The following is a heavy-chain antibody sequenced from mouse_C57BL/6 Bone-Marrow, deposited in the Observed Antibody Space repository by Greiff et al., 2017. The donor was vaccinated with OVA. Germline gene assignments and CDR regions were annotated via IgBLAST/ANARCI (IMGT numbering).Heavy chain of an antibody. V-gene: IGHV14-4*01. J-gene: IGHJ2*01. Sequence: EVKLMESGAELVRPGASVKLSCTASGFNIKDDYMHWVKQRPEQGLEWIGWIDPENGDTEYASKFQGKATITADTSSNTAYLQLSSLTSEDTAVYYCTTLLRYYWGQGTTLTVSS. CDR2: IDPENGDT. CDR1: GFNIKDDY. D-gene: IGHD1-1*01. CDR3: TTLLRYY.